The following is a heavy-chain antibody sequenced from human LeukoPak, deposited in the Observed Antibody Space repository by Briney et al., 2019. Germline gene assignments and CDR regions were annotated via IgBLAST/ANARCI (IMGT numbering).Heavy chain of an antibody. CDR1: GFTFSSYA. J-gene: IGHJ6*02. D-gene: IGHD3-10*01. CDR2: ISGSGGGT. CDR3: AKGAVRGVINSYYYGMDV. V-gene: IGHV3-23*01. Sequence: GGSLRLSCAASGFTFSSYAMSWVRQAPGKGLEWVSAISGSGGGTYYADSVKGRFTISRDNSKNTLYLQMNSLRAEDTAVYYCAKGAVRGVINSYYYGMDVWGQGTTVTVSS.